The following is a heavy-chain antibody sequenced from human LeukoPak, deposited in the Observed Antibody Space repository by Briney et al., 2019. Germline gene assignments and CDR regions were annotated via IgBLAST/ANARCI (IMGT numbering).Heavy chain of an antibody. CDR2: IYSRGNT. CDR3: AREVYYGSASPTPPWFDP. Sequence: SETLSLTCTVSGVSISSYYWSWIRQPPGKGLEWIGYIYSRGNTNYSPSLKSRVAISIDTSKNQLSLKLSPVTAADTALYYCAREVYYGSASPTPPWFDPWGQGILVTVS. V-gene: IGHV4-59*01. D-gene: IGHD3-10*01. J-gene: IGHJ5*02. CDR1: GVSISSYY.